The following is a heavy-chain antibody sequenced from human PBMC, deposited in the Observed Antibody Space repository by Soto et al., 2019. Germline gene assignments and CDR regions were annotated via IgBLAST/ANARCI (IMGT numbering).Heavy chain of an antibody. CDR1: GFTFSSYG. V-gene: IGHV3-33*01. D-gene: IGHD5-12*01. CDR3: ARDWSRWLQVSHDAFDI. Sequence: QVQLVESGGGVVQPGRSLRLSCAASGFTFSSYGMHWVRQAPGKGLEWVAVIWYDGSNKYYADSVKGRFTISRDNSKKTLYLQMNSLRAEDTAVYYCARDWSRWLQVSHDAFDIWGQGTMVTVSS. CDR2: IWYDGSNK. J-gene: IGHJ3*02.